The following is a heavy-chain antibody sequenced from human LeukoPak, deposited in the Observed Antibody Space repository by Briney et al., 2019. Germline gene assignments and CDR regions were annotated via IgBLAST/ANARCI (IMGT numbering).Heavy chain of an antibody. CDR1: GFTFSSYS. CDR3: ARSLIQLWLLDY. Sequence: GGSLRLPCTASGFTFSSYSMNWVRQAPGKGLEWVSSISSSSSYIYYADSVKGRFTISRDNAKNSLYLQMNSLRAEDTAVYYCARSLIQLWLLDYWGQGTLVTVSS. D-gene: IGHD5-18*01. CDR2: ISSSSSYI. J-gene: IGHJ4*02. V-gene: IGHV3-21*01.